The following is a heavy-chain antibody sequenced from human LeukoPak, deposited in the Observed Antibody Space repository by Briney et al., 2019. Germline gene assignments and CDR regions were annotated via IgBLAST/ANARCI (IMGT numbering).Heavy chain of an antibody. D-gene: IGHD3-22*01. Sequence: GRSLRLSCEASGFTFYNYGMYCVRQAPGKGLEWVAVIWYDGSNKYYPDSVRGRFTISRDNSKNTLYLQMNSLRAEDTAVYYCARDGRHSSRWYGGGTDVWGQGPTVTVSS. CDR2: IWYDGSNK. V-gene: IGHV3-33*01. CDR3: ARDGRHSSRWYGGGTDV. CDR1: GFTFYNYG. J-gene: IGHJ6*02.